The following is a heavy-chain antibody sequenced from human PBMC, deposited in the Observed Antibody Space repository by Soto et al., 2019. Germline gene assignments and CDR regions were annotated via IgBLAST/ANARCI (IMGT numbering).Heavy chain of an antibody. V-gene: IGHV3-74*01. J-gene: IGHJ4*02. CDR3: ARDLQALRYPYGPPLR. D-gene: IGHD5-18*01. CDR2: INSDGSST. Sequence: PGGSLRLSCAASGFTFSSYWMHWVRQAPGKGLVWVSRINSDGSSTSYADSVKGRFTISRDNAKNTLYLQMNNLRAEDTAVYYCARDLQALRYPYGPPLRGGKGTLVTVSS. CDR1: GFTFSSYW.